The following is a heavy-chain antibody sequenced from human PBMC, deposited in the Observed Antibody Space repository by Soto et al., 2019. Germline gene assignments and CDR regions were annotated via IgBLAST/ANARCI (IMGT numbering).Heavy chain of an antibody. V-gene: IGHV5-51*01. CDR1: GYSFSTYW. J-gene: IGHJ6*02. CDR2: FFPGDSDT. CDR3: ACFGKGGSHFYGMAV. D-gene: IGHD1-26*01. Sequence: GASLKISCVGSGYSFSTYWGAWVRQMPGKGLEWMGIFFPGDSDTRYSPSFQGQVTLSADKSISTAYLQWSSLRASDTAMYYCACFGKGGSHFYGMAVWGQGSSVTVSS.